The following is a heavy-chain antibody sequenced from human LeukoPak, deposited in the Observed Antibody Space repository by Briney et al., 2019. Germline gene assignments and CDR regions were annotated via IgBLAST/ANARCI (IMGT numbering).Heavy chain of an antibody. CDR2: INAGNGNT. Sequence: SVKVSCKASGYTFTSYAMHWVRQAPGQRLEWMGWINAGNGNTKYSQEFQGRVTITRNTSISTAYMELSSLRSEDTAVYYCARSSSFDYWGQGTLVTVSS. J-gene: IGHJ4*02. CDR1: GYTFTSYA. V-gene: IGHV1-3*03. D-gene: IGHD6-13*01. CDR3: ARSSSFDY.